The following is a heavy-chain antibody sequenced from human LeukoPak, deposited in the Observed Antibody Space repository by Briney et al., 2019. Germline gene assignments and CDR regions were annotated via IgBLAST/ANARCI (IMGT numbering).Heavy chain of an antibody. Sequence: PGGSLRLSCVASGFTVSSNSMSWVRQAPGKGLEWVSFIYSDNTHYSDSVKGRFTISRDNSKNTLYLQMNSLRAEDTAVYYRARAAENYGGRFDSWGQGNPGHRLL. CDR3: ARAAENYGGRFDS. D-gene: IGHD3-16*01. CDR1: GFTVSSNS. V-gene: IGHV3-66*01. J-gene: IGHJ4*02. CDR2: IYSDNT.